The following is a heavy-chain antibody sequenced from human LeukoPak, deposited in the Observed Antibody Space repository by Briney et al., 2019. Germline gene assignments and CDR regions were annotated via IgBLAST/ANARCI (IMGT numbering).Heavy chain of an antibody. CDR2: ISSSGSTI. CDR3: ASSIIMGFGPTRY. CDR1: GFTFSDYY. D-gene: IGHD3-10*01. V-gene: IGHV3-11*04. J-gene: IGHJ4*02. Sequence: PGGSLRLSCAASGFTFSDYYMSWIRQAPGKGLEWVSYISSSGSTIYYADSVKGRFTISRDNAKNSLYLQMNSPRAEDTAVYYCASSIIMGFGPTRYWGQGTLVTVSS.